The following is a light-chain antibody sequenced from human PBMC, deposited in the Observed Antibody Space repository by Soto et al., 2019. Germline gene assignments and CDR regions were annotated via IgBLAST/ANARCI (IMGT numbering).Light chain of an antibody. CDR2: DVS. V-gene: IGLV2-14*01. Sequence: QSVLTQPASVSGSPGQSITISCTGTSSDVGGYNYVSWYQQHPGKAPKLMIYDVSNRPSGVSNRFSGSKSGNTASLTISGPQAEDEADYYCRSYTSSSTHVVFGGGTKVTVL. CDR1: SSDVGGYNY. J-gene: IGLJ2*01. CDR3: RSYTSSSTHVV.